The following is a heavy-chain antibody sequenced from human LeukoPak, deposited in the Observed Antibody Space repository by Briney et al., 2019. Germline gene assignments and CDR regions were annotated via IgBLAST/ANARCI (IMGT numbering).Heavy chain of an antibody. J-gene: IGHJ3*02. D-gene: IGHD3-22*01. CDR3: ARDGSYYDSSGYGGAFDI. Sequence: SETLSLTCTVSGGSISSSSHYWGWIRQPPGKGLEWIGSIYYSGSTYYNPSLKSRVTISVDTSKNQFSLKLSSVTAADTAVYYCARDGSYYDSSGYGGAFDIWGQGTMVTVSS. V-gene: IGHV4-39*07. CDR2: IYYSGST. CDR1: GGSISSSSHY.